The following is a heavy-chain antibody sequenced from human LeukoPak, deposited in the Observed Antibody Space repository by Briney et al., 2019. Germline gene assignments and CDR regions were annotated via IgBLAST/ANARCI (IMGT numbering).Heavy chain of an antibody. V-gene: IGHV3-48*04. CDR2: ISSSSGTI. CDR1: GFTFSSQS. Sequence: GGSLRLSCATSGFTFSSQSMNWVRKAPGKGLEWLSYISSSSGTIFYADSVKGRFTISRDNAKNSVYLQMNSLRAEHTAVYYCARDNYDSGGYYFDWGQGTLVTVSS. D-gene: IGHD3-22*01. J-gene: IGHJ4*02. CDR3: ARDNYDSGGYYFD.